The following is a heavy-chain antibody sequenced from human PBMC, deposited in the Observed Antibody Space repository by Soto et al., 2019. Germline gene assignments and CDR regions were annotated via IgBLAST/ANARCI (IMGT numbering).Heavy chain of an antibody. CDR2: INTYNGNK. D-gene: IGHD3-16*01. V-gene: IGHV1-18*01. Sequence: QVKLVQSGAEVKNPGASVKVSCKASGYTFTRYGIGWARQAPGQGLEWMGWINTYNGNKNYAQNVQGRVTLTTDTSTSTAYMELRSLRSNDTAIYYCAMVDVYVTPSPQDVWGQGTTVIVSS. CDR3: AMVDVYVTPSPQDV. CDR1: GYTFTRYG. J-gene: IGHJ6*02.